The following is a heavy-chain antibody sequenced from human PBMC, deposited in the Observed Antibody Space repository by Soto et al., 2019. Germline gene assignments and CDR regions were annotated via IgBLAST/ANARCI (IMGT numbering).Heavy chain of an antibody. CDR1: GYTFTGNA. J-gene: IGHJ4*02. Sequence: QVQLVQSGAEVKNPGASVKVSCRASGYTFTGNAIHRIRQAPGQRLEWIGKIDPGNGNTKYSQNFQGRVTITRDTSASAAYMELNTLGSEDTSIYYCARSETGYSRFDYWGQGTLVTVSS. CDR3: ARSETGYSRFDY. V-gene: IGHV1-3*01. CDR2: IDPGNGNT. D-gene: IGHD3-9*01.